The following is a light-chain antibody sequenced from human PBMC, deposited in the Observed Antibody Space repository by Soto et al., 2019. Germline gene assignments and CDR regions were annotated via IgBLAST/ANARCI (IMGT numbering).Light chain of an antibody. CDR2: DVS. CDR3: CSYTSSSTYV. J-gene: IGLJ1*01. CDR1: SSDVGGYNY. Sequence: QSALTQPASGSGSPGQSSSISCTGTSSDVGGYNYVSWYQQHPGKAPKLMIYDVSNRPSGVSNRFSGSKSGNTASLTISGLQAEDEADYYCCSYTSSSTYVFGTGTKVTVL. V-gene: IGLV2-14*01.